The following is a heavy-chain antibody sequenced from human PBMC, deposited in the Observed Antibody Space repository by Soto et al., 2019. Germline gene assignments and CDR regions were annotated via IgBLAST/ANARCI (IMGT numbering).Heavy chain of an antibody. CDR3: AQMVYAHYFDY. CDR1: GFTFSDYY. V-gene: IGHV3-11*01. D-gene: IGHD2-8*01. Sequence: GGSLRLSCAASGFTFSDYYMSWIRQAPGKGLEWVSYISSSGSTIYYADSVKGRFTISRDNAKNSLYLQMNSLRAEDTAVYYCAQMVYAHYFDYWGQGTLVTVSS. CDR2: ISSSGSTI. J-gene: IGHJ4*02.